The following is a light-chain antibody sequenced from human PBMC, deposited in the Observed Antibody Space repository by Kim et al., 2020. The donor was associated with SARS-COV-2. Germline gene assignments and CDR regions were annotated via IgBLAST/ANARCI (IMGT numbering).Light chain of an antibody. CDR3: QAWDSSTYV. J-gene: IGLJ1*01. CDR2: EDT. Sequence: VSPGQTASITCSGDKLGDKYACWYQQKPGQSPVLVIYEDTKRPSGIPERFSGSNSGNTATLTISGTQAMDEADFYCQAWDSSTYVFGTGTKVTVL. V-gene: IGLV3-1*01. CDR1: KLGDKY.